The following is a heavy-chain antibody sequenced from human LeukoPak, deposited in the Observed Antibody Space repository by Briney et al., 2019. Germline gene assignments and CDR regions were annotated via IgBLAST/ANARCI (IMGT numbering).Heavy chain of an antibody. CDR2: ISGSGGST. V-gene: IGHV3-23*01. CDR3: AKDWVASSWFNWFDP. Sequence: GSLRLSCAASGFTFSSYAMSWVRQAPGKGLEWVSAISGSGGSTHYADSVKGRFTISRDNSKNTLYLQMNSLRAEDTAVYYCAKDWVASSWFNWFDPWGQGTLVTVSS. D-gene: IGHD6-13*01. J-gene: IGHJ5*02. CDR1: GFTFSSYA.